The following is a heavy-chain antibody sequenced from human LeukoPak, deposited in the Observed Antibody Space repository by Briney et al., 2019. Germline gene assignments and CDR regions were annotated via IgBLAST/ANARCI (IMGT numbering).Heavy chain of an antibody. Sequence: PSETLSLTCTVSGGSISSSSYYWGWIRQPPGKGLEWIGGIYYSGSTYYNPSLKSRVTISVDTSKNQFSLKLSSVTAADTAVYYCARHLVYGSGTQPYFDYWGQGTLVTVSS. CDR2: IYYSGST. D-gene: IGHD3-10*01. CDR3: ARHLVYGSGTQPYFDY. J-gene: IGHJ4*02. V-gene: IGHV4-39*01. CDR1: GGSISSSSYY.